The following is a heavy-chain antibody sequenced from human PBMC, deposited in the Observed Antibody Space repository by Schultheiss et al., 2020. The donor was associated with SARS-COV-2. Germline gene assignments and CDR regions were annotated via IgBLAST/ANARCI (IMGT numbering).Heavy chain of an antibody. V-gene: IGHV4-59*01. D-gene: IGHD6-19*01. J-gene: IGHJ4*02. CDR1: GGSISSYY. Sequence: SETLSLTCTVSGGSISSYYWSWIRQPPGKGLEWIGYIYYSGSTNYNPSLKSRVTISVDTSKNQFSLKLSSVTAADTAVYYCARGRGEWLVAYFDYWGQGTLVTVSS. CDR2: IYYSGST. CDR3: ARGRGEWLVAYFDY.